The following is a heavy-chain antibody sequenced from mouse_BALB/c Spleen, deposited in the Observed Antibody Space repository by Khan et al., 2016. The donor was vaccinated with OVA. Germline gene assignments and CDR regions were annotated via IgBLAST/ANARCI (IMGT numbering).Heavy chain of an antibody. D-gene: IGHD1-1*01. V-gene: IGHV9-1*02. CDR3: ARGLNYYGSWFAY. CDR1: GYTFTNFG. CDR2: INTSTGEP. Sequence: QIQLVQSGPELKKPEETVKISCKASGYTFTNFGMNWVKQAPGKALKWMGWINTSTGEPTYADDFKGRFAFSLETSASPAYLQINNLKNEDMATYFCARGLNYYGSWFAYWGQGTLVTVSA. J-gene: IGHJ3*01.